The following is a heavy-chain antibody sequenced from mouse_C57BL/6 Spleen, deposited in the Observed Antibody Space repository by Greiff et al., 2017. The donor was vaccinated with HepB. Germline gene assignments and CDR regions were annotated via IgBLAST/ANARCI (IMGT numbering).Heavy chain of an antibody. CDR2: IYPSDSET. Sequence: VQLQQSGAELVRPGSSVKLSCKASGYTFTSYWMDWVKQRPGQGLEWIGNIYPSDSETHYNQKFKDKATLTVDKSSSTAYMQLNSLTSEDSAVYYCARSGAYYGSPRFAYWGQGTLVTVSA. D-gene: IGHD1-1*01. CDR3: ARSGAYYGSPRFAY. CDR1: GYTFTSYW. V-gene: IGHV1-61*01. J-gene: IGHJ3*01.